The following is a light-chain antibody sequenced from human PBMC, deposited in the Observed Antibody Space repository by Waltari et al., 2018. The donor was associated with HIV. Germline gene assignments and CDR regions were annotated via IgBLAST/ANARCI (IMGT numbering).Light chain of an antibody. CDR2: RNN. CDR1: RSAIGSNY. CDR3: AAWDVSLRGAYV. V-gene: IGLV1-47*01. Sequence: QSVLTQPPSASGTPGQRVTISCSGARSAIGSNYVYWDQQLPGTAPKLLIYRNNQRPSGVPDRFSASKSGTSASLAISGLRSEDEADYYCAAWDVSLRGAYVFGTGTKVAVL. J-gene: IGLJ1*01.